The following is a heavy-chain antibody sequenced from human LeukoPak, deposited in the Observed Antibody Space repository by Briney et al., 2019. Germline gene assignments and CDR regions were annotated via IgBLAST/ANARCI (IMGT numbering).Heavy chain of an antibody. CDR3: ARVRAPRTGDWSDY. CDR1: GFTFSSYS. J-gene: IGHJ4*02. Sequence: GGSLRLSCAASGFTFSSYSMNWVRQAPGKGLEWVSSISSSSSYMYYADSVKGRFTISRDNAKNSLYLQMNSLRAEDTAVYYCARVRAPRTGDWSDYWGQGTLVTVSS. CDR2: ISSSSSYM. V-gene: IGHV3-21*01. D-gene: IGHD7-27*01.